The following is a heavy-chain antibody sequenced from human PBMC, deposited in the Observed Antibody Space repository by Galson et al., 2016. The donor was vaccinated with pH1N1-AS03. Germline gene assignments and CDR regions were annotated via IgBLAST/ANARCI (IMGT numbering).Heavy chain of an antibody. V-gene: IGHV6-1*01. CDR2: TYYRSKWFY. J-gene: IGHJ4*02. CDR3: ARHSPGRAVGVFDC. Sequence: CAISGDSVSSNSAAWNWIRQSPSRGLEWLGRTYYRSKWFYNYAVSVQGRITINPDTSKNQFSLQLNSVTPEDAAVYYCARHSPGRAVGVFDCWGQGTLVTVSS. D-gene: IGHD6-19*01. CDR1: GDSVSSNSAA.